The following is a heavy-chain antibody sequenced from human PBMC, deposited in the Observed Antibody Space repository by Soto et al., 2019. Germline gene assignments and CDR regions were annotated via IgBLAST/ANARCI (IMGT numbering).Heavy chain of an antibody. Sequence: GGSLRLSCAASGFTFNNYAMSWVRRPPGKGLEWVSAISGSAGVTYYADSVRGRFTISRDNSRNTLYLQMDSLRAEDTALYYCAKKGYYDSSTYGPIDYWGQGTLVTVSS. V-gene: IGHV3-23*01. CDR3: AKKGYYDSSTYGPIDY. D-gene: IGHD3-22*01. J-gene: IGHJ4*02. CDR1: GFTFNNYA. CDR2: ISGSAGVT.